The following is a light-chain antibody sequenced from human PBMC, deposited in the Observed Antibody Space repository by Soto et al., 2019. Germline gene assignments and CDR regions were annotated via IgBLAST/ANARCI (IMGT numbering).Light chain of an antibody. J-gene: IGKJ1*01. CDR3: EQYGSSPRT. CDR2: GAS. V-gene: IGKV3-20*01. CDR1: QNVASSY. Sequence: EIVLTQSPGTLSLSPGERATLSCRASQNVASSYLAWYQQKPGQAPRLLIYGASSRATGIPDRFSGSGSGTDFTLTISRLEPEDFAVYYWEQYGSSPRTFGQGTKVEIK.